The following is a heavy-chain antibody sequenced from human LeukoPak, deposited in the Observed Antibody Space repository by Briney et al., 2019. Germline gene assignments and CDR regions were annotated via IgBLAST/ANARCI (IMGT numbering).Heavy chain of an antibody. Sequence: GGSLRLSCAASGFTFSSYGMHWVRQAPGKGLEWVAVISYDGSNKYYADSVKGRFTISRDNSKNTLYLQMNSLRAEDTAVYYCAKDHTRYGDYTIDYWGQGTLVTVSS. CDR1: GFTFSSYG. D-gene: IGHD4-17*01. V-gene: IGHV3-30*18. CDR3: AKDHTRYGDYTIDY. CDR2: ISYDGSNK. J-gene: IGHJ4*02.